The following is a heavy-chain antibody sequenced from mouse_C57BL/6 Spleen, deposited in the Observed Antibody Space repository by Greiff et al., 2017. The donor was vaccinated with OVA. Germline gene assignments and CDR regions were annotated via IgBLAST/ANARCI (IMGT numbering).Heavy chain of an antibody. CDR1: GYTFTSYW. D-gene: IGHD3-2*02. CDR3: ARGKTAQAQAWFAY. CDR2: IYPSDSET. J-gene: IGHJ3*01. V-gene: IGHV1-61*01. Sequence: QVQLQQPGAELVRPGSSVKLSCKASGYTFTSYWMDWVKQRPGQGLEWIGNIYPSDSETHYNQKFKDKATLTVDKSSSTAYMQLSSLTSEDSAVYYCARGKTAQAQAWFAYWGQGTLVTVSA.